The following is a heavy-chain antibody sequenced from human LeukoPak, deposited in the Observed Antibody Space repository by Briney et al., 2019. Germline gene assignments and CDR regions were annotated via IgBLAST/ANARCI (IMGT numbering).Heavy chain of an antibody. Sequence: GGSLRLSCAASGFTFSSYAMSWVRQAPGKGLEWVSAISGSGGSTYYADSVKGRFTISRDNSKNTLYLQMNSLRAEDTAVYYCARYTAMVTVSFDYWGQGTLVTVSS. V-gene: IGHV3-23*01. CDR1: GFTFSSYA. CDR3: ARYTAMVTVSFDY. D-gene: IGHD5-18*01. CDR2: ISGSGGST. J-gene: IGHJ4*02.